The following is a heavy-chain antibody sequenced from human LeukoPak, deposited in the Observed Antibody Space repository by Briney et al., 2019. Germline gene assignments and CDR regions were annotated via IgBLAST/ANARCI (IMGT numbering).Heavy chain of an antibody. CDR1: GFTVSSNY. D-gene: IGHD3-22*01. Sequence: PGGSLRLSCAASGFTVSSNYMSWVRQAPGKGLEWVSVIYSGGSIYYADSVKGRFTISRDNSKNTLYLQMNSLRAEDTAVYYCAREYYDSSDYPRQHYFDYWGQGTLVTVSS. J-gene: IGHJ4*02. CDR3: AREYYDSSDYPRQHYFDY. V-gene: IGHV3-53*01. CDR2: IYSGGSI.